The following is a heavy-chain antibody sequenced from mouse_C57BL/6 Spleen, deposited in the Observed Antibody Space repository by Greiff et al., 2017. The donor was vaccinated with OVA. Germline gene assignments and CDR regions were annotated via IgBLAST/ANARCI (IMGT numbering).Heavy chain of an antibody. Sequence: LQPGAELVKPGASVKLSCKASGYTFTSYWMQWVKQRPGQGLEWIGEIDPSDSYTNYNQKFKGKATLTVDTSSSTAYMQLSSLTSEDSAVYYCARSYYSNYRYFDVWGTGTTVTVSS. V-gene: IGHV1-50*01. CDR1: GYTFTSYW. CDR3: ARSYYSNYRYFDV. CDR2: IDPSDSYT. D-gene: IGHD2-5*01. J-gene: IGHJ1*03.